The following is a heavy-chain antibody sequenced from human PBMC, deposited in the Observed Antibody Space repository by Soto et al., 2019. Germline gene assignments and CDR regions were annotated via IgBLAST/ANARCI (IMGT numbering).Heavy chain of an antibody. J-gene: IGHJ6*02. Sequence: SETLSLTCTVSGGSISGGDYYWSWIRQPPGKGLEWIGYIYYSGSTYYNPSLKSRVTISVDTSKNQFSLKLSSVTAADTAVYYCAREVISYYYYYGMDVWGQGTTVTVSS. D-gene: IGHD3-10*01. V-gene: IGHV4-30-4*01. CDR2: IYYSGST. CDR1: GGSISGGDYY. CDR3: AREVISYYYYYGMDV.